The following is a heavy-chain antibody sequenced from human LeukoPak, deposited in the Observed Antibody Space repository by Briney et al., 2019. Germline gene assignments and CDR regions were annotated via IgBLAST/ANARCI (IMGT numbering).Heavy chain of an antibody. J-gene: IGHJ4*02. CDR1: GGTFSSYA. Sequence: ASVNVSCKASGGTFSSYAISWVRQAPGQGLEWMGGIIPIFGTANYAQKFQGRVTITADESTSTAYMELSSLRSEDTAVYCCARGGQLVPSLDYWGQGNLVTVSS. CDR2: IIPIFGTA. CDR3: ARGGQLVPSLDY. D-gene: IGHD6-6*01. V-gene: IGHV1-69*13.